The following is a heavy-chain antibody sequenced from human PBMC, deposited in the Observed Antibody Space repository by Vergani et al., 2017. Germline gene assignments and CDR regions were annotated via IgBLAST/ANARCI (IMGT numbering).Heavy chain of an antibody. CDR1: GFTFSSYG. J-gene: IGHJ6*02. CDR3: AKDRLTGTRRYGMDV. Sequence: QVQLVESGGGVVQPGGSLRLSCAASGFTFSSYGIHWVRQAPGKGLEWVAFIRYDGSNKYYADSVKGRFTISRDNSKNTLYLQMNSLRAEDTAVYYCAKDRLTGTRRYGMDVWGQGTTVTVSS. CDR2: IRYDGSNK. D-gene: IGHD3-9*01. V-gene: IGHV3-30*02.